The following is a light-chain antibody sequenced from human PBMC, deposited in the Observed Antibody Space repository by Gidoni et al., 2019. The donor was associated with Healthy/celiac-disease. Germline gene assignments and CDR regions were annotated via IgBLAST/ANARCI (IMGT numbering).Light chain of an antibody. CDR2: DAS. CDR1: QSVSSY. CDR3: QQRSNWPPEVT. J-gene: IGKJ5*01. V-gene: IGKV3-11*01. Sequence: DIVLTQSPATLSLSPRERATLSCRASQSVSSYLAWYQQKPGQAPRLLIYDASNRATGIPARFSGSGSGTDFTLTISSLEPEDFAVYYCQQRSNWPPEVTFGQGTRLEIK.